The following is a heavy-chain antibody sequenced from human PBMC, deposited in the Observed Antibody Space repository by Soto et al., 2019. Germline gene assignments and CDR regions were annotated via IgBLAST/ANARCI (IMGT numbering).Heavy chain of an antibody. D-gene: IGHD3-10*01. CDR1: GGTFNTYA. CDR3: AREVQVHTPAFVY. CDR2: ISPMFGAA. V-gene: IGHV1-69*19. Sequence: QVQLVQSGAEMKKPGSSVKVSCQSSGGTFNTYAMNWVRQAPGQGPEWMGDISPMFGAANYATKFQARVTITADESTGTSYMQLSSVTSEDTALYFCAREVQVHTPAFVYWGQGTLVTVSS. J-gene: IGHJ4*02.